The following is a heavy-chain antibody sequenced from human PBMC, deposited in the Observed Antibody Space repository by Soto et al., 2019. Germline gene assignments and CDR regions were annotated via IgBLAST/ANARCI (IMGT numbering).Heavy chain of an antibody. J-gene: IGHJ4*02. D-gene: IGHD3-22*01. Sequence: TVSGGSISSTSYYWGWIRQPPGKGLEWIGSIYYSGSTYYNPPLKSRVTISVDTSKNQFSLKLSSVTAADTAVHYCARFGHYYDSSGPSDYWGQGTLVTVSS. CDR2: IYYSGST. CDR3: ARFGHYYDSSGPSDY. CDR1: GGSISSTSYY. V-gene: IGHV4-39*01.